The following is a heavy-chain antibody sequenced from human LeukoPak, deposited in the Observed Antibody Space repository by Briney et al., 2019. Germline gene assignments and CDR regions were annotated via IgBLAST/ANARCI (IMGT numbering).Heavy chain of an antibody. CDR3: ARGDGSGSYYTHNWFDP. V-gene: IGHV4-39*07. Sequence: SETLSLTCTVSGGSISTSNYYWGWVRQPPGKGLEWIGNIFYSGSTYYSPSLKSRVTISLDTSRNQFSLKLNSVTAADTAVYYCARGDGSGSYYTHNWFDPWGQGTLVTVSS. D-gene: IGHD3-10*01. J-gene: IGHJ5*02. CDR1: GGSISTSNYY. CDR2: IFYSGST.